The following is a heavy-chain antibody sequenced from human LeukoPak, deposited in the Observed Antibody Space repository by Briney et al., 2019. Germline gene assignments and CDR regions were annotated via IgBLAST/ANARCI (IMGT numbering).Heavy chain of an antibody. CDR2: ISRSGGST. J-gene: IGHJ4*02. D-gene: IGHD2-2*02. V-gene: IGHV3-23*01. CDR1: GFTFSSYA. Sequence: GGSLRLSCAASGFTFSSYAMSWVRQAPGKGLEWVSAISRSGGSTYYADSVKGRFTISRDNSKNTLYLQMNSLRAEDTAVYYCAKDMGYCSSTSCYIFDYWGQGTLVTVSS. CDR3: AKDMGYCSSTSCYIFDY.